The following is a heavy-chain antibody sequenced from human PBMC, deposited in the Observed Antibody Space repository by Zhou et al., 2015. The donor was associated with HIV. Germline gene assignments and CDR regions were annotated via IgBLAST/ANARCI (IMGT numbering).Heavy chain of an antibody. CDR3: ARVPTTVTTGVGLRPSYYGMDV. V-gene: IGHV1-18*01. CDR1: GYTFSSYG. D-gene: IGHD4-17*01. J-gene: IGHJ6*04. Sequence: QVQLVQSGAEVKKSGSSVKVSCKASGYTFSSYGISWVRQAPGQGLEWMGWISGYNGNTNYAQRLQGRVTMTTDTSTSTAYMELRSLRSDDTAVYYCARVPTTVTTGVGLRPSYYGMDVWAEGTTVTVSS. CDR2: ISGYNGNT.